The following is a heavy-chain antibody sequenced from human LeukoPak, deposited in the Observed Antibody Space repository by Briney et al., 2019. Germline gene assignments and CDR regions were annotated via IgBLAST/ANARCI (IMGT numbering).Heavy chain of an antibody. CDR3: ARIVGATYFDY. V-gene: IGHV3-53*04. Sequence: GGSLRLSCEASGFSFSDYYMSWVRQAPGKGLEWVSVIYSGGSTYYADSVKGRFTISRHNSKNTLYLQMNSLRAEDTAVYYCARIVGATYFDYWGQGTLVTVSS. CDR2: IYSGGST. D-gene: IGHD1-26*01. CDR1: GFSFSDYY. J-gene: IGHJ4*02.